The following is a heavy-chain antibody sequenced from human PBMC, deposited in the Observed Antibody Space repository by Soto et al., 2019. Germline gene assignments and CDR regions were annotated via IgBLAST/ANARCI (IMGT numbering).Heavy chain of an antibody. CDR1: GFTFSSYA. Sequence: GGSLRLSCAASGFTFSSYAMHWVRQAPGKGLEWVAVISYDGSNKYYADSVKGRFTISRDNSKNTLYLQMNSLRAEDTAVYYCARDADGSGSYACDIWGQGTMVTVSS. D-gene: IGHD3-10*01. V-gene: IGHV3-30-3*01. CDR2: ISYDGSNK. J-gene: IGHJ3*02. CDR3: ARDADGSGSYACDI.